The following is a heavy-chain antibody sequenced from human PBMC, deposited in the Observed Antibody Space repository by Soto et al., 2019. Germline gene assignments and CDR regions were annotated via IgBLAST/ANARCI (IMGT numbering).Heavy chain of an antibody. D-gene: IGHD6-19*01. CDR3: ARHVRSSGWPYFDY. Sequence: PSETLSLTCTVSGGSISSYYWSWIRQPPGKGLEWIGYIYYSGSTNYNPSLKSRVTISVDTSKNQFSLKLSSVTAADTAVYYCARHVRSSGWPYFDYWGQGTLVTVSS. CDR1: GGSISSYY. V-gene: IGHV4-59*08. CDR2: IYYSGST. J-gene: IGHJ4*02.